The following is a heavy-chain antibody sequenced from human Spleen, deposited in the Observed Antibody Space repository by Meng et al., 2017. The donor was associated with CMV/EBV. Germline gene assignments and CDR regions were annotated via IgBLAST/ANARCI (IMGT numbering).Heavy chain of an antibody. CDR1: GYTFTGYY. Sequence: ASVKVSCKASGYTFTGYYMHWVRQAPGQGLEWMGWINPNSGGTNYAQKFQGRVTMTRDTSISTAYMELSRLRSDDTAVYYCASSEALGYCSSTSCYIRGDYYYGMGVWGQGTTVTVSS. J-gene: IGHJ6*02. CDR2: INPNSGGT. D-gene: IGHD2-2*02. CDR3: ASSEALGYCSSTSCYIRGDYYYGMGV. V-gene: IGHV1-2*02.